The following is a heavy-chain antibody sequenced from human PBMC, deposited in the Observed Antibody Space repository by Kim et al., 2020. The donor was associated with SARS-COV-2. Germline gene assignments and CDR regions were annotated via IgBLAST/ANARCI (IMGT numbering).Heavy chain of an antibody. J-gene: IGHJ4*02. V-gene: IGHV4-34*01. CDR2: INHSGST. Sequence: SETLSLTCAVYGGSFSGYYWSWIRQPPGKGLEWIGEINHSGSTNYNPSLKSRVTISVDTSKNQFSLKLSSVTAADTAVYYCAGGGSGSYRPYYFDYWGQGTLVTVSS. CDR3: AGGGSGSYRPYYFDY. CDR1: GGSFSGYY. D-gene: IGHD3-16*02.